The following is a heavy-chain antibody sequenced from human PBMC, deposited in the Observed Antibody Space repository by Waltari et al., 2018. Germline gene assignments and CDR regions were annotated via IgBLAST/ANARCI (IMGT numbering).Heavy chain of an antibody. CDR2: IDPNSGAT. J-gene: IGHJ4*02. V-gene: IGHV1-2*02. CDR3: AREYCAGECRLFDF. D-gene: IGHD2-21*01. CDR1: RNDISQHY. Sequence: LVQSGTEVRRPGASVKVSCKASRNDISQHYLHWVQRAPGHGLEWMGLIDPNSGATNYGQKFKVRITLTWDTSVTTAYMELTRLASFDTGVYYCAREYCAGECRLFDFWGQGTGLTVSS.